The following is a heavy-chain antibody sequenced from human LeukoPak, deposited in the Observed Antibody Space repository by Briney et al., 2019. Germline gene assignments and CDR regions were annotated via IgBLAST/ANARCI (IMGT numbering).Heavy chain of an antibody. V-gene: IGHV1-18*01. CDR3: AIQSGSDFWSGYSDY. J-gene: IGHJ4*02. CDR1: GYTFTSYG. CDR2: ISAYNGNT. Sequence: ASVKVSCKASGYTFTSYGISWVRQAPGQGLEWMGWISAYNGNTNYAQKLQGRVTMTTDTSTSTAYMELRSLRSDDTAVYYCAIQSGSDFWSGYSDYWGQGTLVTVSS. D-gene: IGHD3-3*01.